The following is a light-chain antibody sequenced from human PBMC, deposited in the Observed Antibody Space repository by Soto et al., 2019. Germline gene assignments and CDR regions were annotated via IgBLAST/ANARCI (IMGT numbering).Light chain of an antibody. CDR3: EQYRDRPPT. CDR2: GAS. J-gene: IGKJ1*01. V-gene: IGKV3-15*01. Sequence: EVVMTKTTDTLSVSPGERATLSCRASQSVDSALAWYQQKPGQVPRVLIYGASTGATGLPARFSGSGSGTEFTLTISSLQSEDFTVYYCEQYRDRPPTFGQGTKVDI. CDR1: QSVDSA.